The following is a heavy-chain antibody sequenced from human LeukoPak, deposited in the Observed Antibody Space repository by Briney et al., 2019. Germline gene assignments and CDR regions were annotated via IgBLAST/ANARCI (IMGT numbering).Heavy chain of an antibody. V-gene: IGHV3-33*01. J-gene: IGHJ4*02. CDR3: ARDPSLRVTLDY. CDR2: VWYDGSNK. D-gene: IGHD5/OR15-5a*01. CDR1: VFIFSNDG. Sequence: GGSLRLSCAASVFIFSNDGMHWVREAPGEGLEWGAVVWYDGSNKYYADSVKGRFTISRDNAKNMLYLQMNSLRAEDTAVYYCARDPSLRVTLDYWGQGTLVTVAS.